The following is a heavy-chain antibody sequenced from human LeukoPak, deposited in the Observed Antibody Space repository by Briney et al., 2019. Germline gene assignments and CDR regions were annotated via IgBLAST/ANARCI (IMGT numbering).Heavy chain of an antibody. Sequence: SVKVSCKASGGTFSSYAISWVRQAPGQGLEWMGGIIPIFGTANYAQKFQGRVTITADESTSTAYTELSSLRSEDTAVYYCTLGYCSGGSCSNYYYYYMDVWGKGTTVTVSS. CDR3: TLGYCSGGSCSNYYYYYMDV. CDR2: IIPIFGTA. D-gene: IGHD2-15*01. J-gene: IGHJ6*03. CDR1: GGTFSSYA. V-gene: IGHV1-69*13.